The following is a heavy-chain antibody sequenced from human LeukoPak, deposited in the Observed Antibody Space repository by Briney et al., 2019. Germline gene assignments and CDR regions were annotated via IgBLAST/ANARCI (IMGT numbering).Heavy chain of an antibody. CDR2: INPKSGGT. J-gene: IGHJ3*02. V-gene: IGHV1-2*02. Sequence: ASVKVSCKASGYTFTGYYMHWVRQAPGQGLEWMGWINPKSGGTNYAQKFQGRVTMTRDTSISTAYMDMSSLRSDDTAVYYCARNLWFGESSDAFDMWGQGTMVTVSS. CDR3: ARNLWFGESSDAFDM. CDR1: GYTFTGYY. D-gene: IGHD3-10*01.